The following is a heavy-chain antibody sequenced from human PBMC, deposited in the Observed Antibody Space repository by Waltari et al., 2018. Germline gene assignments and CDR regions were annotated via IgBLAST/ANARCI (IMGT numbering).Heavy chain of an antibody. D-gene: IGHD2-2*02. CDR1: GFTFSSYG. V-gene: IGHV3-30*02. Sequence: QVQLVESGGGVVQPGGSLRLSCAASGFTFSSYGMHWVRQAPGKGPEGVAFIRYDGSNKYYADSVKGRFTISRDNSKNTLYLQMNSLRAEDTAVYYCAKDQGAGETIVVVPAAIGAFDIWGQGTMVTVSS. CDR2: IRYDGSNK. CDR3: AKDQGAGETIVVVPAAIGAFDI. J-gene: IGHJ3*02.